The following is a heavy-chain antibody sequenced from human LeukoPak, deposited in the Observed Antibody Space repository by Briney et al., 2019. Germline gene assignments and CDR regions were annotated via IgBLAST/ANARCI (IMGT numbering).Heavy chain of an antibody. Sequence: ASVKVSCKASGYTFTSYDINWVRQATGQGLEWMGWMNPNSGNTGYAQKFQGRVTMTRDMSTSTVYMELSSLRSEDTAVYYCARGVKMYYYDSSGYLGYWGQGTLVTVSS. D-gene: IGHD3-22*01. CDR2: MNPNSGNT. J-gene: IGHJ4*02. V-gene: IGHV1-8*01. CDR3: ARGVKMYYYDSSGYLGY. CDR1: GYTFTSYD.